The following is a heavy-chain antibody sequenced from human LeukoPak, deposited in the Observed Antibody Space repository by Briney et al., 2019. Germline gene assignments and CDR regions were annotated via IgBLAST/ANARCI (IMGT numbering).Heavy chain of an antibody. Sequence: GGSLRLSCAASGFTFSSYWMNWVRQAPGKGLDWVASIKQDGGEKSYVDSVKGRFTISRDNAKNSLYLQMSSLRAEDTAVYYCARDGTAAGLYFDLWGQGTLVTVSS. D-gene: IGHD6-13*01. V-gene: IGHV3-7*01. J-gene: IGHJ4*01. CDR3: ARDGTAAGLYFDL. CDR2: IKQDGGEK. CDR1: GFTFSSYW.